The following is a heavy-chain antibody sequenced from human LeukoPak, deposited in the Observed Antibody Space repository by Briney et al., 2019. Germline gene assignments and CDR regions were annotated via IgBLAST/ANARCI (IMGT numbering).Heavy chain of an antibody. CDR2: IYYSGST. V-gene: IGHV4-59*01. D-gene: IGHD1-26*01. J-gene: IGHJ4*02. CDR3: ARDGYYSDAFDY. Sequence: ETLSLTCTVSGGSISSYYWSWIRQPPGKGLEWIGYIYYSGSTNYNPSLKSRVTISVDTSKNQFSLKLSSVTAADTAVYYCARDGYYSDAFDYWGQGTLVTVSS. CDR1: GGSISSYY.